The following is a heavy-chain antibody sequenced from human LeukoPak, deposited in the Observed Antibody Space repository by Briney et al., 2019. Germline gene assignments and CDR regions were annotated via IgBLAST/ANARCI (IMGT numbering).Heavy chain of an antibody. CDR3: ARDGEMATNYFDY. CDR1: GGTFSSYA. CDR2: IIPIVDIA. Sequence: SVKVSCKASGGTFSSYAISWVRQAPGQGLEWMGTIIPIVDIANYAQKFQGRVTITADKSTSTAYMELSSLRSEDTAVYYCARDGEMATNYFDYWGQGTLVTVSS. J-gene: IGHJ4*02. V-gene: IGHV1-69*04. D-gene: IGHD5-24*01.